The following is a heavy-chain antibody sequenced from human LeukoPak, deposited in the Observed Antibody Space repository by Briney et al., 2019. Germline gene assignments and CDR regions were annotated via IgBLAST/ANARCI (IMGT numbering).Heavy chain of an antibody. CDR3: ARGLRDDY. J-gene: IGHJ4*02. V-gene: IGHV4-34*01. CDR1: GGSFSGYY. CDR2: INHSGST. Sequence: PSETLSLTCAVYGGSFSGYYWSWIRQPPGKGLEGIGEINHSGSTNYNPSLKSRVTISVDTSKNQFSLKLSSVTAADTAVYYCARGLRDDYWGQGTLVTVSS.